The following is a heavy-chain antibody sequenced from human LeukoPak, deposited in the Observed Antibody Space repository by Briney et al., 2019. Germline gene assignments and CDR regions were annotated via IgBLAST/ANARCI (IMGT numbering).Heavy chain of an antibody. D-gene: IGHD3-16*01. Sequence: GGSLRLSCAASGSTFSSYWMHWVRQGPGIGLVWVSRINGEGSIVNYAYSVKGRFTISRDNAKNTLDLQMNSLRVEDTAVYFCAREWGNSVLPLDYWVQGTLVTVSP. CDR1: GSTFSSYW. CDR2: INGEGSIV. J-gene: IGHJ4*02. V-gene: IGHV3-74*01. CDR3: AREWGNSVLPLDY.